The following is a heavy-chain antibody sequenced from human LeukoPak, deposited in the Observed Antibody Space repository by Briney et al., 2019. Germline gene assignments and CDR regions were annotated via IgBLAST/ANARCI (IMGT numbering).Heavy chain of an antibody. V-gene: IGHV5-51*01. J-gene: IGHJ6*02. CDR1: GYSFTSYW. CDR3: ERLSSRLVTTSSHYGMDV. CDR2: IYPGDSDT. Sequence: GESLKISCKGSGYSFTSYWIGWARQMPGKGLEWMGIIYPGDSDTTYSPSFQGQVTISVDKSISTAYLQWSSLKASDTAMYYCERLSSRLVTTSSHYGMDVWGQGTTVTVSS. D-gene: IGHD4-17*01.